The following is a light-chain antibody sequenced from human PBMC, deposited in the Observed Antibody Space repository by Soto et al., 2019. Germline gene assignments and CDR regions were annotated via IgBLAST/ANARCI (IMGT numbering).Light chain of an antibody. CDR3: QQYYTTPPHT. V-gene: IGKV4-1*01. J-gene: IGKJ2*01. CDR1: QSVLYSSNNNNY. Sequence: DIVMTQSPDSLAVSLGERATINCKSSQSVLYSSNNNNYLAWYQQKPGQPPKLLIYWASTRESGVPDRFSGSGSGTDFTLTISSLQAEDVAVYFCQQYYTTPPHTFGQGTKLEIK. CDR2: WAS.